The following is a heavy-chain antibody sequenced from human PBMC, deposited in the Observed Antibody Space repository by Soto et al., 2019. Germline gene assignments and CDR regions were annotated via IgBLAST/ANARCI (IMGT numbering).Heavy chain of an antibody. D-gene: IGHD2-15*01. Sequence: ASVKVSCKASGYTFTSYGIIWVRQAPGQGLEWMGWISAYNGNTNYAQKLQGRVTMTTDTSTSTAYMELRSLRSDDTAVYYCARDNGRGGSSGIDYWGQGTLVTVSS. CDR1: GYTFTSYG. CDR3: ARDNGRGGSSGIDY. J-gene: IGHJ4*02. V-gene: IGHV1-18*01. CDR2: ISAYNGNT.